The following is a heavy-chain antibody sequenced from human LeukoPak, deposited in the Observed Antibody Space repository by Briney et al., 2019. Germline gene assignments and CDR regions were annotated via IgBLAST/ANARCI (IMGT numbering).Heavy chain of an antibody. CDR1: GYIFTGYY. CDR3: ARDDGYSSGYDAFDI. CDR2: INPNSGGT. V-gene: IGHV1-2*02. Sequence: ASVKVSCKASGYIFTGYYIHWVRQAPGQGLEWMGWINPNSGGTNYAQKFQGRVTMTRDMSTSTVYMELSSLRSEDTAVYYCARDDGYSSGYDAFDIWGQGTMVTVSS. J-gene: IGHJ3*02. D-gene: IGHD6-19*01.